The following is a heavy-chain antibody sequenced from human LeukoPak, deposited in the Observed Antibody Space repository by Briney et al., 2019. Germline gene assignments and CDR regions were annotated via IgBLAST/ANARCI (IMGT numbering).Heavy chain of an antibody. V-gene: IGHV3-48*03. Sequence: GGSLRLSCAASGFTFSSYEMNWVRQAPGKGLEWVSYISSSGSTIYYADSVKGRFTISRDNAKNSLYLQMNSLRAEDTAVYYCARGGPLGDTNRFDFWGQGILVTVSS. D-gene: IGHD1-14*01. J-gene: IGHJ4*02. CDR1: GFTFSSYE. CDR2: ISSSGSTI. CDR3: ARGGPLGDTNRFDF.